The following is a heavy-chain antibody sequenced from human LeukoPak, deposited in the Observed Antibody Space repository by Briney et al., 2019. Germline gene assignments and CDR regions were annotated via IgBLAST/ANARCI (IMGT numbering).Heavy chain of an antibody. CDR1: GGTFSSYA. CDR3: AKDPGYDFWTAYAY. CDR2: ISGSGGST. D-gene: IGHD3/OR15-3a*01. J-gene: IGHJ4*02. V-gene: IGHV3-23*01. Sequence: SCKASGGTFSSYAMSWVRQAPGKGLEWVSAISGSGGSTYYADSVRGRFTISRDNSKNTLYLQMNSLRAEDTAVYYCAKDPGYDFWTAYAYWGQGTLVTVSS.